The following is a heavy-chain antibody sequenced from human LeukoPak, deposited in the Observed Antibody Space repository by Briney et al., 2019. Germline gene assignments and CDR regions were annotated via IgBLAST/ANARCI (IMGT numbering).Heavy chain of an antibody. D-gene: IGHD1-26*01. Sequence: SETLSLTCTVSSGSISGSSYYWGWIRQPPGKGLEWIGTIYYSGSTYYNPSLESRVTISVDTSKNQFSLKMSSVTAADTAVYYCARLYLGATPYSDYWSQGTLVTVSS. J-gene: IGHJ4*02. V-gene: IGHV4-39*01. CDR3: ARLYLGATPYSDY. CDR1: SGSISGSSYY. CDR2: IYYSGST.